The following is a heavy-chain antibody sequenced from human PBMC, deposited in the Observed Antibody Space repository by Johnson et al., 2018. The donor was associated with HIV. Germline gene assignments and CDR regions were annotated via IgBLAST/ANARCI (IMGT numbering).Heavy chain of an antibody. J-gene: IGHJ3*02. CDR1: GFTFDDYG. D-gene: IGHD2-21*02. CDR3: ARGGLLSPDAFDI. Sequence: VQLVESGGGLVQPGGSLRLSCTASGFTFDDYGMSWVRQAPGKGLEWVANIKQDGSEKYYVDSVKGRFTISRDNAKNLLFLQMNSLRAEDTAVYYCARGGLLSPDAFDIWGQGTMVTVSS. CDR2: IKQDGSEK. V-gene: IGHV3-7*01.